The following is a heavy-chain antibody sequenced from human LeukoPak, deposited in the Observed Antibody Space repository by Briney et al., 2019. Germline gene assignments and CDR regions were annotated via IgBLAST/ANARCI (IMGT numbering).Heavy chain of an antibody. V-gene: IGHV3-73*01. CDR3: TATGYYYDY. J-gene: IGHJ4*02. D-gene: IGHD3-9*01. Sequence: GGSLRLSCAASGFTFRGSTVHWVRQASGKGLEWVGRIRNKANNYATVYGASVTGRFTISRDGSKNTAFLQMKSLNTEDTAVYYCTATGYYYDYWGQGTLVTVSS. CDR2: IRNKANNYAT. CDR1: GFTFRGST.